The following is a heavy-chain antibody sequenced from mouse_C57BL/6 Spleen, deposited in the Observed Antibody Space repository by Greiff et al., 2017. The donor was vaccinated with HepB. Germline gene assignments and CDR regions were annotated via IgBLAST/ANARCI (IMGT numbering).Heavy chain of an antibody. Sequence: VQLQQSGAELVRPGASVTLSCKASGYTFTDYEMHWVKQTPVHGLEWIGAIDPETGGTAYNQKFKGKAILTADKSSSTAYMELRSLKSEDSAVYYCTRGLYAMDYWGQGTSVTVSS. CDR2: IDPETGGT. D-gene: IGHD3-1*01. CDR3: TRGLYAMDY. J-gene: IGHJ4*01. V-gene: IGHV1-15*01. CDR1: GYTFTDYE.